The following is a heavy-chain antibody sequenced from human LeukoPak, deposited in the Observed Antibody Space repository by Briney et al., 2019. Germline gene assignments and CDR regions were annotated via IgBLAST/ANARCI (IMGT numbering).Heavy chain of an antibody. Sequence: GGSLRLSCAASGFTFSSHWMSWVRQAPGKRPEWISYVSSDSTGIYYADSVKGRFTISRDNAKNSLFLQMDSLRVEDTAVYYCASNSLTRAKGTDYWGQGTLVTVSS. V-gene: IGHV3-48*01. CDR2: VSSDSTGI. CDR3: ASNSLTRAKGTDY. D-gene: IGHD3-9*01. CDR1: GFTFSSHW. J-gene: IGHJ4*02.